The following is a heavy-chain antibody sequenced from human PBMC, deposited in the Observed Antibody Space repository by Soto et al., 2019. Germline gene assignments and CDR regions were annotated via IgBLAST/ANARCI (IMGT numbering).Heavy chain of an antibody. V-gene: IGHV1-18*01. CDR3: VMVDNYVTPTPQDV. Sequence: QVQLVQSGDEVKKPGASVKVSCKDSGYIFVNYGISWVRQAQGQGLEWMGWISPYTGNTHSATKVQGRLTMTTDTSPSTAYMDLGSLTSDDTAVYYCVMVDNYVTPTPQDVWGQGTTVTVSS. CDR2: ISPYTGNT. CDR1: GYIFVNYG. D-gene: IGHD3-16*01. J-gene: IGHJ6*02.